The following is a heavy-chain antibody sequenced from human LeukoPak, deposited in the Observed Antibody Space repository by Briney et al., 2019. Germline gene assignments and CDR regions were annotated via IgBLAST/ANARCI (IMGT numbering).Heavy chain of an antibody. CDR3: ARGLRGVVIPIDY. Sequence: SETLSLTCTVSGGSISSYYWSWIRQPPGKGLEWIGYIYYSGNTNYNPSLKSRVTISVDTSKNQFSLKLSSVTAADTAVYYCARGLRGVVIPIDYWGQGTLITVSS. D-gene: IGHD3-3*01. V-gene: IGHV4-59*01. CDR1: GGSISSYY. J-gene: IGHJ4*02. CDR2: IYYSGNT.